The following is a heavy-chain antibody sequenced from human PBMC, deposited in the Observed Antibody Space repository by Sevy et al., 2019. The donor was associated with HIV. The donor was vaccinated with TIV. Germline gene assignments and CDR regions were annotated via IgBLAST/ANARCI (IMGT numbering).Heavy chain of an antibody. Sequence: GGSLRLSCAASGFTFSGYAMSWVRQAPGKGLEWVSGLSGSGGTTYYADSVKGRFTISRDKSKNTLFLQMNSVRAEDTAVYYCARGRINMIMEGVFDYWGQGALVTVSS. CDR3: ARGRINMIMEGVFDY. CDR1: GFTFSGYA. CDR2: LSGSGGTT. J-gene: IGHJ4*02. V-gene: IGHV3-23*01. D-gene: IGHD3-22*01.